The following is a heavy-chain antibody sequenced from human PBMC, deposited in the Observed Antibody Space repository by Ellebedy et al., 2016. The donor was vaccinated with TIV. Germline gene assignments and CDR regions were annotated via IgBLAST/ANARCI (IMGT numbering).Heavy chain of an antibody. V-gene: IGHV1-3*01. J-gene: IGHJ4*02. Sequence: AASVKVSCKASGYSFTIYAVHWVRQAPGQRPEWMGWINAGDGNTKYSQKFQGRVTISRDTSANTAYMELRSLTSEDTAVYYCARQGYRGYSYGATYTPFDYWGQGTLVTVSS. CDR2: INAGDGNT. D-gene: IGHD5-18*01. CDR3: ARQGYRGYSYGATYTPFDY. CDR1: GYSFTIYA.